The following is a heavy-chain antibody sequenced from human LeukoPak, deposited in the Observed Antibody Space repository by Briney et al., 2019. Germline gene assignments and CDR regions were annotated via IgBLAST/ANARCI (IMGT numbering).Heavy chain of an antibody. J-gene: IGHJ4*02. CDR1: GFTLRMSG. Sequence: GGPLRLLCATCGFTLRMSGVHGLPDAPGKALEGVALMSYEGLRSHHAHSVKRRFTVSRDTSKDIVYLQMKSLSADDTGIYYCAKDHAGSGRAFEYWGQGTLLTVSS. D-gene: IGHD3-10*01. V-gene: IGHV3-30*07. CDR2: MSYEGLRS. CDR3: AKDHAGSGRAFEY.